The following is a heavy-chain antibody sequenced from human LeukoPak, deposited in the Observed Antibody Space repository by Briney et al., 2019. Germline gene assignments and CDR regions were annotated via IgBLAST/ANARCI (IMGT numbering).Heavy chain of an antibody. CDR2: INHSGST. CDR3: ARGGAAAGTRLPYYFDY. CDR1: GGSFSGYY. V-gene: IGHV4-34*01. Sequence: PSETLSLTCAVYGGSFSGYYWSWIRQPPGKGLEWIGEINHSGSTNYNPSLKSRVTISVDTSKNQFSLKPSSVTAADTAVYYCARGGAAAGTRLPYYFDYWGQGTLVTVSS. D-gene: IGHD6-13*01. J-gene: IGHJ4*02.